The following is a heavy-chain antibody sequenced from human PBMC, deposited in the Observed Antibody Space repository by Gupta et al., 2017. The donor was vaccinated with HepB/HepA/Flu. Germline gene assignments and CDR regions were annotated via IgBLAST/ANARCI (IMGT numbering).Heavy chain of an antibody. Sequence: QLQLVQSGAEVQKPGSSVQVSCKASGGTFSSYAISWVRQAPGQGLEWMGGIIPIFGTANYAQKFQGRVTITADESTSTAYMELSSLRSEDTAVYYCAIIWFGKAHVAGSDYWGQGTLVTVSS. J-gene: IGHJ4*02. V-gene: IGHV1-69*01. CDR2: IIPIFGTA. CDR1: GGTFSSYA. D-gene: IGHD3-10*01. CDR3: AIIWFGKAHVAGSDY.